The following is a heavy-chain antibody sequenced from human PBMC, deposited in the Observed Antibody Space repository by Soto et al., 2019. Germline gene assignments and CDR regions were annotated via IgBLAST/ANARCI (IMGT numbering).Heavy chain of an antibody. Sequence: GGSLRLSCASSGFTFSSHWMHWVRQAPGKGLVWVSRINGDGSSTSYADSVKGRFAISRDNAKNMLYLQVNSLRADDTAVYYCAGSPGLSRISGTTLGAWGQGTLVTVSS. J-gene: IGHJ5*01. V-gene: IGHV3-74*01. CDR3: AGSPGLSRISGTTLGA. CDR2: INGDGSST. CDR1: GFTFSSHW. D-gene: IGHD1-7*01.